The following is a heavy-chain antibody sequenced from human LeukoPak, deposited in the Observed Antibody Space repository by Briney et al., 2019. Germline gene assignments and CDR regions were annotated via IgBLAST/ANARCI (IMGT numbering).Heavy chain of an antibody. D-gene: IGHD3-10*01. CDR2: ISSSSSYI. CDR1: GLTFISYS. V-gene: IGHV3-21*01. CDR3: ARVTITMVRGVDV. J-gene: IGHJ6*04. Sequence: GGSLRLSCAASGLTFISYSMNWVRQAPGKGLEWVSSISSSSSYIYYADSVKGRFTISRDNAKNSLYLQMNSLIAEDTAVYYYARVTITMVRGVDVWGKGTTVTVSS.